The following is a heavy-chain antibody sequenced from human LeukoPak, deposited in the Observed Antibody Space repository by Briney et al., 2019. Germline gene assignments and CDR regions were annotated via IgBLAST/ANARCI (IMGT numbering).Heavy chain of an antibody. CDR1: GFTFSSYA. J-gene: IGHJ4*02. CDR2: ISYGGGNK. V-gene: IGHV3-30*09. CDR3: ARDQRGRAAAGTYFDY. D-gene: IGHD6-13*01. Sequence: GGSLRLSCAASGFTFSSYAMHWVRQAPGKGLEWVAVISYGGGNKYYAGSVKGRFVISRDNSKNTLYLQMNSLRAEDTAVYYCARDQRGRAAAGTYFDYWGQGTLVTVSS.